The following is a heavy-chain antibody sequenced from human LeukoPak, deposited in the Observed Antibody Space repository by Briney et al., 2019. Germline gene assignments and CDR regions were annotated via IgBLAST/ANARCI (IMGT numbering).Heavy chain of an antibody. CDR3: ARITGGI. CDR2: ISYSGST. J-gene: IGHJ4*02. Sequence: SETLSLTCTVSGGSISSSSYYWGWIRQPPGKGLEWIGSISYSGSTHYNPSLKSRVTVSRDTSKNQFSLKLSSVTAADTAVYYCARITGGIWGQGILVTASS. CDR1: GGSISSSSYY. D-gene: IGHD1-14*01. V-gene: IGHV4-39*07.